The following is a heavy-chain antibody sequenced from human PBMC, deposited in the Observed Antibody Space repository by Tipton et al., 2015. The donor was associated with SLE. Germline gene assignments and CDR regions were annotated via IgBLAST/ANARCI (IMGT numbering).Heavy chain of an antibody. CDR1: GGSISSSSYY. Sequence: TLSLTCTASGGSISSSSYYWGWIRQPPGKGLEWIGSIYYSGSTYYNPSLRSRVTISVDTSKNQFSLKLSSVTSADTAVYYCARQGDGSGSYYYAFDIWGQGTMVTLSS. CDR3: ARQGDGSGSYYYAFDI. J-gene: IGHJ3*02. V-gene: IGHV4-39*01. D-gene: IGHD3-10*01. CDR2: IYYSGST.